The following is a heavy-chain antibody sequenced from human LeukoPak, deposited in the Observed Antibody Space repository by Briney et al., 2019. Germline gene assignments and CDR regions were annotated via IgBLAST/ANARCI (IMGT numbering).Heavy chain of an antibody. CDR3: ARTTNNGNFDY. D-gene: IGHD1/OR15-1a*01. Sequence: SETLSLTCTVSGGSISSYYWSWIRQPPRKGLEWIGYIYYSESNNYNPSLNSRVTISVDTSENQSSLKLSSVTAADTAVYYCARTTNNGNFDYWSPGTLVTVSS. V-gene: IGHV4-59*08. J-gene: IGHJ4*02. CDR2: IYYSESN. CDR1: GGSISSYY.